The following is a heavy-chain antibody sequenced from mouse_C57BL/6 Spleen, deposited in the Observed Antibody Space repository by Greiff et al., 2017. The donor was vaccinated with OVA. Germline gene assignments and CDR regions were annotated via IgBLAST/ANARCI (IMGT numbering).Heavy chain of an antibody. CDR1: GYAFSSSW. J-gene: IGHJ4*01. V-gene: IGHV1-82*01. CDR2: IYPGDGDT. CDR3: ADPTRDY. Sequence: VQLQQSGPELVKPGASVKISCKASGYAFSSSWMNWVKQRPGKGLEWIGRIYPGDGDTNYNGKFKGKATLTADKSSSTAYMQLSSLTSEDSAVYFCADPTRDYWGQGTSVTVSS.